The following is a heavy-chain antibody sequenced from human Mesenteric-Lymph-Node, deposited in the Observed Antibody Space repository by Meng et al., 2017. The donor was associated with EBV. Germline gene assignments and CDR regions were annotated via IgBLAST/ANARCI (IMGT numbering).Heavy chain of an antibody. CDR2: IYYNGIP. Sequence: LQVSRPGVVKPSATLVLASTISAGRPSSGYCLCAVIHHTPGKVVEWIGSIYYNGIPIYNTSLKSRVTITIDTSTDQFSLRLSCVTVADTATYYCARSISTWYGKWIDQWGQGILVTVSS. J-gene: IGHJ4*02. CDR3: ARSISTWYGKWIDQ. CDR1: AGRPSSGYCL. V-gene: IGHV4-39*07. D-gene: IGHD6-13*01.